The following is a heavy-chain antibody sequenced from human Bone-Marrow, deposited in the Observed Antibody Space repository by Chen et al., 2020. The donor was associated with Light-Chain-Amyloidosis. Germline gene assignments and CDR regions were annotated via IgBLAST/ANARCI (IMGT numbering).Heavy chain of an antibody. V-gene: IGHV4-59*01. D-gene: IGHD2-8*01. CDR2: ISHRGYT. CDR1: GDSISNFL. Sequence: QVQLQESGPGLVKPSETLSLTCTVSGDSISNFLWSWIRQPPGKGLEWIGYISHRGYTNYNPSVESRVRLSLDTSTNQFSLKLSFVTAADTAVYYCARGGLLITNNVGAFDYWSQGTLVTVSS. J-gene: IGHJ4*02. CDR3: ARGGLLITNNVGAFDY.